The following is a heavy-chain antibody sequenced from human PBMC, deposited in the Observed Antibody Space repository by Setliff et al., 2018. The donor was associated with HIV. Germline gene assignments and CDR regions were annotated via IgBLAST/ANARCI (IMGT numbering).Heavy chain of an antibody. CDR2: IYSTGTT. Sequence: PSETLSLTCSVSGGSMSSYCWTWIRQSAGKGLEWIGHIYSTGTTNYNSSLKSRLTMSIDTSKNQFSLGLRSLTAADTAVYYCARGRDGYSVGNFDFWGQGTLVTVSS. D-gene: IGHD2-21*02. CDR3: ARGRDGYSVGNFDF. V-gene: IGHV4-4*07. CDR1: GGSMSSYC. J-gene: IGHJ4*02.